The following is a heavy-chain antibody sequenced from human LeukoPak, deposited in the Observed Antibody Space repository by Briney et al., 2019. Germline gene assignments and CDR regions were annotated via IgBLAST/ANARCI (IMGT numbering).Heavy chain of an antibody. J-gene: IGHJ4*02. D-gene: IGHD3-10*01. Sequence: ASVKVSCKASGYTVTNYYMHWVRQAPGQGPEWMGWINPNSGATNYEQKFQGRVTMTRDTSISTAYMELSRLRSDDTAVYYCARGEYYYGPGTSFPFDYWGQGTLVTVSS. V-gene: IGHV1-2*02. CDR2: INPNSGAT. CDR1: GYTVTNYY. CDR3: ARGEYYYGPGTSFPFDY.